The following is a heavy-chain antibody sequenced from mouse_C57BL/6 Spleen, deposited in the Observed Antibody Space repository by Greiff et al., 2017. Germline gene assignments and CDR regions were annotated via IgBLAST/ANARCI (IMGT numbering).Heavy chain of an antibody. CDR3: ARDRNYDYDESWFAY. CDR1: GYSITSGYY. V-gene: IGHV3-6*01. J-gene: IGHJ3*01. Sequence: ESGPGLVKPSQSLSLSCSVTGYSITSGYYWYWIRQFPGNKLEWMGYISYDGSNKYNPSLQKRITLTRNTSTNPCFLKLNTVTTEDTATYYCARDRNYDYDESWFAYWGKGTLVTVAA. D-gene: IGHD2-4*01. CDR2: ISYDGSN.